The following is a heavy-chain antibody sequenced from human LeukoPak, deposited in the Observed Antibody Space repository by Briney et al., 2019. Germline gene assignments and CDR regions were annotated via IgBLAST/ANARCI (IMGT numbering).Heavy chain of an antibody. CDR1: GFTFSRLA. D-gene: IGHD3-22*01. CDR2: ISASGP. V-gene: IGHV3-23*01. Sequence: GGSLRLSCAASGFTFSRLAMTWVRQAPGKGLEWVSTISASGPYYADAVRGRFTISRDNSRNTLSLQMDSLRVEDTAVYYCAKDHESDGYPCLDHWGLGTLVTVSS. CDR3: AKDHESDGYPCLDH. J-gene: IGHJ4*02.